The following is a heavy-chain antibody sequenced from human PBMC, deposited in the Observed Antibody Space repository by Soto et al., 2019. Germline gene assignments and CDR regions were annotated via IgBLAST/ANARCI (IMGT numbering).Heavy chain of an antibody. J-gene: IGHJ6*02. CDR1: GGSFSGYY. V-gene: IGHV4-34*01. CDR3: ASRGGYDYSIRLTYYYGMDV. D-gene: IGHD4-4*01. CDR2: INHSGST. Sequence: SETLSLTCAVYGGSFSGYYWSWIRQPPGKGLEWIGEINHSGSTNYNPSLKSRVTISVDTSKNQFSLKLSSVTAADTAVYYCASRGGYDYSIRLTYYYGMDVWGQGTTVTVSS.